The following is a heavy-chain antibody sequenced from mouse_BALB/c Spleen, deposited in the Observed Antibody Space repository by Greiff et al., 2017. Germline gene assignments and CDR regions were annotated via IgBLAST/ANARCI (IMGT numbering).Heavy chain of an antibody. Sequence: VHVKQSGAELVKPGASVKLSCTASGFNIKDTYMHWVKQRPEQGLEWIGRIDPANGNTKYDPKFQGKATITADTSSNTAYLQLSSLTSEDTAVYYCASYGIYAMDYWGQGTSVTVSS. V-gene: IGHV14-3*02. D-gene: IGHD2-1*01. CDR1: GFNIKDTY. CDR2: IDPANGNT. CDR3: ASYGIYAMDY. J-gene: IGHJ4*01.